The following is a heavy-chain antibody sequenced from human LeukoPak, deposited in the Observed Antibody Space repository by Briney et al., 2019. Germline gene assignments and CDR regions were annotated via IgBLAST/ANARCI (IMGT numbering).Heavy chain of an antibody. Sequence: ASVKVSCKASGYTFTGYYMHWVRQAPGQGRKWMGWINPNSGGTNYAQKFQGRVTMTRDTSISTAYMELSRLRSDDTAVYYCARIKYYYDSSGYYVLDYWGQGTLVTVSS. CDR2: INPNSGGT. V-gene: IGHV1-2*02. CDR1: GYTFTGYY. J-gene: IGHJ4*02. D-gene: IGHD3-22*01. CDR3: ARIKYYYDSSGYYVLDY.